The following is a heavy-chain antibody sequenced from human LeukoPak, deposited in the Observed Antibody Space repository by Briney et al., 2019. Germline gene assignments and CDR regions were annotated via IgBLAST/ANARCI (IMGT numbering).Heavy chain of an antibody. J-gene: IGHJ4*02. CDR1: GFTFSNYA. CDR3: AKGGKWDVTPFDY. CDR2: ISGGGST. Sequence: GGSLRLSCAASGFTFSNYAMNWVRQAPGKGLEWVSTISGGGSTYYADSVKGQFTISRDNSKNTLYLQVNSLRAEDTAVYYCAKGGKWDVTPFDYWGQGTLVTVSS. V-gene: IGHV3-23*01. D-gene: IGHD1-26*01.